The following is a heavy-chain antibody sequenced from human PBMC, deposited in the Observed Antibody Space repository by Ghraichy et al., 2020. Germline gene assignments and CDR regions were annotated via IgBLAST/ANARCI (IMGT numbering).Heavy chain of an antibody. Sequence: SETLSLTCTVSGGSISSYYWSWIRQPPGKGLEWIGYIYYSGSTNYNPSLKSRVTISVDTSKNQFSLKLSSVTAADTAVYYCARGDSSGYYPQAYYFDYWGQGTLVTVSS. CDR1: GGSISSYY. CDR2: IYYSGST. J-gene: IGHJ4*02. D-gene: IGHD3-22*01. CDR3: ARGDSSGYYPQAYYFDY. V-gene: IGHV4-59*01.